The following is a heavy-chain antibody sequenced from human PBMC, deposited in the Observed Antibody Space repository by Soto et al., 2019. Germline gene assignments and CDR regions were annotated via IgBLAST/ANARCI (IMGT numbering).Heavy chain of an antibody. J-gene: IGHJ4*02. CDR2: ISSSSSTI. CDR1: GFTFSSYS. D-gene: IGHD1-1*01. Sequence: EVQLVESGGGLVQPGGSLRLSCAASGFTFSSYSMNWVRQAPGKGLEWVSYISSSSSTIYYADSVKGRFTISRDNAKNSLYLQMNSLRDEDTAVYYCARDWVAVTTLDVTYFDYWGQGTMVTVSS. CDR3: ARDWVAVTTLDVTYFDY. V-gene: IGHV3-48*02.